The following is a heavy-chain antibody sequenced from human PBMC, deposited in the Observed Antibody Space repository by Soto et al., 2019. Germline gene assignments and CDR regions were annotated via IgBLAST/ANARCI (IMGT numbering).Heavy chain of an antibody. CDR1: GFTFSDYS. CDR3: ARDSYYYDSSGYYYENWFDP. J-gene: IGHJ5*02. V-gene: IGHV3-30-3*01. Sequence: GGSLRLSCAASGFTFSDYSMHWVRQAPGKGLEWVAVISYDGSNKYYADSVKGRFTISRDNSKNTLYLQMNSLRAEDTAVYYCARDSYYYDSSGYYYENWFDPWGQGTLVTVSS. D-gene: IGHD3-22*01. CDR2: ISYDGSNK.